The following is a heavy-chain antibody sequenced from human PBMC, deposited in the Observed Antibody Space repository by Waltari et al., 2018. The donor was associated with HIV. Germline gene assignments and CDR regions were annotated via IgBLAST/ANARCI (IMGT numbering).Heavy chain of an antibody. J-gene: IGHJ4*02. CDR1: GYTFTSYD. CDR3: ARGPQDYPKYYFDY. V-gene: IGHV1-8*01. Sequence: VKVSCKASGYTFTSYDINWVRQATGQGLEWLGWMNPNSGNTGYAQRFQGRVTMTRNTSISTAYMELSSLRSEDTAVYFCARGPQDYPKYYFDYWGQGTLVTVSS. D-gene: IGHD4-17*01. CDR2: MNPNSGNT.